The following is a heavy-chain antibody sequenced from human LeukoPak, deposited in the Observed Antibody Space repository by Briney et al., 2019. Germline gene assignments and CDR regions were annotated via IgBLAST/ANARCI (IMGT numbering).Heavy chain of an antibody. Sequence: GSLRLSCAASGFIFSDSHMHWVRQASGKGLEWVGHVRSKADNYAAAYAASVKGRFTISRDDSKNTAYLQMNSLGTEDTAVYYCSRQVASVHDCWGQGILVTVSS. J-gene: IGHJ4*02. CDR3: SRQVASVHDC. CDR2: VRSKADNYAA. D-gene: IGHD2-15*01. V-gene: IGHV3-73*01. CDR1: GFIFSDSH.